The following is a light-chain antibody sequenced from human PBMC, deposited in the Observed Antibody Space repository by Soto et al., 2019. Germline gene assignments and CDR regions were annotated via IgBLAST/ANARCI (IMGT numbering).Light chain of an antibody. V-gene: IGKV1-39*01. J-gene: IGKJ1*01. CDR3: RQTYSSSPWT. CDR1: QNIVTY. CDR2: DAA. Sequence: DIHMTQSPSSLSASLGHTLTITCRSSQNIVTYLYWYHQKPRKDAKRLIYDAASLQSGGISRLSGSRSARDFTITISSLLHEDFATYYCRQTYSSSPWTFGQGTKVDIK.